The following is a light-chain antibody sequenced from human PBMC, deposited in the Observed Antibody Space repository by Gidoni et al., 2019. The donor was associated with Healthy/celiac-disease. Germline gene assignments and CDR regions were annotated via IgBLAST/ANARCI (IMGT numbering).Light chain of an antibody. CDR1: QSVLYSSNNQNY. Sequence: DIVMTQSSASLAVSLGERATINCQSSQSVLYSSNNQNYLAWYQQKPGQPPKLLIYWASTRESGVPDRFSGSGSGTDFTLTISSLQAEDVAVYYCQQYYSTPPSYTFGQGTKLEIK. J-gene: IGKJ2*01. V-gene: IGKV4-1*01. CDR3: QQYYSTPPSYT. CDR2: WAS.